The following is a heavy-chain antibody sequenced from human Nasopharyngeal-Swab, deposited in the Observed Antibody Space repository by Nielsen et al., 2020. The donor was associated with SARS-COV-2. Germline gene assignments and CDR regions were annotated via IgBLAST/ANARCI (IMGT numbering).Heavy chain of an antibody. CDR1: GFAFTDYS. V-gene: IGHV3-48*02. CDR2: ITSSSSTR. Sequence: GESLKISCAASGFAFTDYSMDWVRQAPGKGLEWVSYITSSSSTRYYADSVKGRFTVSRDNAKNSLYLQMSSLRDEDTAVYYCAKAPRVNDPVDYWGQGTLVTVSS. D-gene: IGHD2-21*01. J-gene: IGHJ4*02. CDR3: AKAPRVNDPVDY.